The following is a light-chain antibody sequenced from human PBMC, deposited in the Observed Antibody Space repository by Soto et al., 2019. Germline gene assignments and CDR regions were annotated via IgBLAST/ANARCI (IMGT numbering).Light chain of an antibody. CDR2: STN. Sequence: QAVVTQEPSLTVSPGGTVTLTCASSTGAVTSGYYPNWFQQKAGQPPRLLIYSTNNRHSWTPARFSGSLLGGKAALTLSGVQPEDEAEYYCLVFDGDAWVFGGGTKLTVL. J-gene: IGLJ3*02. CDR1: TGAVTSGYY. V-gene: IGLV7-43*01. CDR3: LVFDGDAWV.